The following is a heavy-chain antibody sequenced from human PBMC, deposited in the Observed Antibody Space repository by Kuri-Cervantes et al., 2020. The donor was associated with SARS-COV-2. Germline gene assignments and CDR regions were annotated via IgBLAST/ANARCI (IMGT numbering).Heavy chain of an antibody. CDR1: GFTFSSYA. V-gene: IGHV3-23*01. D-gene: IGHD3-16*01. Sequence: GESLKISCAASGFTFSSYAMSWVRQAPGKGLEWVSAISGIGGGTDYADSVKGRFTISRDNSKNTLYLQMNSLRAEDTAVYYCARDRGRYYGMDVWGQGTTVTVSS. J-gene: IGHJ6*02. CDR3: ARDRGRYYGMDV. CDR2: ISGIGGGT.